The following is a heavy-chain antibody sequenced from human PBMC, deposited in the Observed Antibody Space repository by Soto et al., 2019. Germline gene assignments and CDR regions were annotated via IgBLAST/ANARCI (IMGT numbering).Heavy chain of an antibody. Sequence: GESLKISCKGSRYRFTNYWIGWVRQMPGKGLEWMGIIYPDDSDIRYSPSFQGQVTISADKSISTAYLQWGSLKASDTAMYYCARWAEGVTTPHFDYSGQGTLVTVSS. CDR1: RYRFTNYW. V-gene: IGHV5-51*01. J-gene: IGHJ4*01. CDR2: IYPDDSDI. D-gene: IGHD4-17*01. CDR3: ARWAEGVTTPHFDY.